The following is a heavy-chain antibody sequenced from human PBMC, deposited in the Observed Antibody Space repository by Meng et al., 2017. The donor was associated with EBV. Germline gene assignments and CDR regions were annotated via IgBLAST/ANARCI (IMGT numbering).Heavy chain of an antibody. CDR3: ARDRTSNRFDY. D-gene: IGHD2-8*01. CDR2: ISSNSIDI. J-gene: IGHJ4*02. CDR1: GFTLRSYS. Sequence: VQLEESGGGLAKPGESLRLSCAASGFTLRSYSMNWVRLAPGKGLEWVSSISSNSIDIYYADLVKGRFTISRDNAKNSLFLQMNSLRAEDTAVYYCARDRTSNRFDYWGQGTLVTVSS. V-gene: IGHV3-21*01.